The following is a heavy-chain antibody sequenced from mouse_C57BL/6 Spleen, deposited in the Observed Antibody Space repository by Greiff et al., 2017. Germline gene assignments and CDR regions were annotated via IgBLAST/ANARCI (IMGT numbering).Heavy chain of an antibody. CDR2: ISDGGSYT. J-gene: IGHJ4*01. V-gene: IGHV5-4*01. CDR3: ARDLEAMDY. Sequence: EVKVVESGGGLVKPGGSLKLSCAASGFTFSSYAMSWVRQTPEKRLEWVATISDGGSYTYYPDNVKGRFTISRDNAKNNLYLQMSHLKSEDTAMYYCARDLEAMDYWGQGTSVTVSS. CDR1: GFTFSSYA.